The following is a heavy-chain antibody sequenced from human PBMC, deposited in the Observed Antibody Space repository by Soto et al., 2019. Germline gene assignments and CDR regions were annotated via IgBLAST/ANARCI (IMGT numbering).Heavy chain of an antibody. CDR2: ISGSGGST. CDR3: AKDWERRQPYGSGRFLDP. D-gene: IGHD3-10*01. J-gene: IGHJ5*02. Sequence: PGGSLSLSCAASGFTFSSYAMSWVRQAPGKGLEWVSAISGSGGSTYYADSVKGRFTISRDNSKNTLYLQMNSLRAEDTAVYYCAKDWERRQPYGSGRFLDPWGQGTLVTVSS. V-gene: IGHV3-23*01. CDR1: GFTFSSYA.